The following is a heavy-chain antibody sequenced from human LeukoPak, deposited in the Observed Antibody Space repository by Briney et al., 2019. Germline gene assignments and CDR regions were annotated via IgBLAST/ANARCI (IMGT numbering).Heavy chain of an antibody. V-gene: IGHV1-2*02. CDR1: GYTFTSYY. CDR3: ARAQPHYANWDDPPLDY. D-gene: IGHD1-1*01. J-gene: IGHJ4*02. Sequence: ASVKVSCKASGYTFTSYYMHWVRQAPGQGLEWMGSTNPNSGGTNYAQKFQARVTMTRDTAISTAYMELSRLRSDDTAVYYCARAQPHYANWDDPPLDYWGQGTLVTVSS. CDR2: TNPNSGGT.